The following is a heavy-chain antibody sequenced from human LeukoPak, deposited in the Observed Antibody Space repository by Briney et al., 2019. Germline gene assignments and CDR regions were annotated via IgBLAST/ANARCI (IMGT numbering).Heavy chain of an antibody. D-gene: IGHD3-3*01. V-gene: IGHV4-59*11. CDR2: IYYSGST. CDR1: GGPISSHY. Sequence: PSETLSLTCTVSGGPISSHYWSWIRQPPGKGLEWIGYIYYSGSTNYNPSLKSRVTISVDTSKNQFSLKLSSVTAADTAVYYCARGYDFWSGPYPYYWGQGTLVTVSS. CDR3: ARGYDFWSGPYPYY. J-gene: IGHJ4*02.